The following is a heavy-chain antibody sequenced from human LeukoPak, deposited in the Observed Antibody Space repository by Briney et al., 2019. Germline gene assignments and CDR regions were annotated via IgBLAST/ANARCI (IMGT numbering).Heavy chain of an antibody. J-gene: IGHJ4*02. D-gene: IGHD5-24*01. CDR2: ISGSGGST. CDR1: GFTFSSYA. CDR3: AKDKAVEMAKMVDY. V-gene: IGHV3-23*01. Sequence: GGSLRLSCAASGFTFSSYAMSWVRQAPGQGLGRVSAISGSGGSTYYADSVKGRFTISRDNSKNTLYLQMNSLRAEDTAVYYCAKDKAVEMAKMVDYWGQGTLVTVSS.